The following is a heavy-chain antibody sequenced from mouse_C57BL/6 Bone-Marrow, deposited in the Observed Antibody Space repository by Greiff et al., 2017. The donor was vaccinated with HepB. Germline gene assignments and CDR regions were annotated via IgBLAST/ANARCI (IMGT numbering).Heavy chain of an antibody. CDR3: ATSYGNWYFDV. V-gene: IGHV1-82*01. J-gene: IGHJ1*03. CDR2: IYPGDGDT. D-gene: IGHD2-10*01. Sequence: VQLKQSGPELVKPGASVKISCKASGYAFSSSWMNWVKQRPGKGLEWIGRIYPGDGDTNYNGKFKGKATLTADKSSSTAYMQLSSLTSEDSAVYFCATSYGNWYFDVWGTGTTVTVSS. CDR1: GYAFSSSW.